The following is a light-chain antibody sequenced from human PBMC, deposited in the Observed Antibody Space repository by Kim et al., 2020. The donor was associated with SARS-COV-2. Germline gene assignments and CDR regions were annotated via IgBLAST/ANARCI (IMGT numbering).Light chain of an antibody. V-gene: IGKV1-16*01. J-gene: IGKJ3*01. CDR3: QQYYTYPVT. CDR2: AAD. CDR1: QVISHY. Sequence: DIQMTQSPSSLSASVGDTVTITCRASQVISHYLAWLQQKPGRAPKSLISAADSLQIGVPSRFSGSGSGTYFTLTISGLLPEDFGTYYCQQYYTYPVTFGGGTNVDIK.